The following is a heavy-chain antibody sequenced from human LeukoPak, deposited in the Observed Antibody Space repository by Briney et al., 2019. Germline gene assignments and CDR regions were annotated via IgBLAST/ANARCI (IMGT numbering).Heavy chain of an antibody. V-gene: IGHV1-18*01. Sequence: GASVKVSSKASGYTFTSYVISWVSQAPGQGLEWMGWISAYNGNTNYAQKLQGRVTMTTDTSTSTAYMELRSLRSDDTAVYYCARDRCSSTSCNRGRGWFDPWGQGTLVTVSS. J-gene: IGHJ5*02. CDR2: ISAYNGNT. CDR3: ARDRCSSTSCNRGRGWFDP. CDR1: GYTFTSYV. D-gene: IGHD2-2*01.